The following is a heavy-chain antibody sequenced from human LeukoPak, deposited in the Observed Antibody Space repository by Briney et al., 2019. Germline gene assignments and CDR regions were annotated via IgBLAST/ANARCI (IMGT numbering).Heavy chain of an antibody. Sequence: SETLSLTCTVSGGSISSSSYYWGWIRQPPGKGLEWIGSIYYSGSTYYNPSLKSRVTISVDTSKNQFSLKLSSVTAADTAVYYCARDPSIAVAGTIYWGQGTLVTVSS. CDR3: ARDPSIAVAGTIY. CDR1: GGSISSSSYY. D-gene: IGHD6-19*01. V-gene: IGHV4-39*07. CDR2: IYYSGST. J-gene: IGHJ4*02.